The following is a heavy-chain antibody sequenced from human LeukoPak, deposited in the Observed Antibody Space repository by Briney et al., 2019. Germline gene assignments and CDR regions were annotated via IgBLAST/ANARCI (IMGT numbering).Heavy chain of an antibody. Sequence: SQTLSLTCAISGDSVVTNNVAWNWIRQSPSSGLEWLGSTYLRSKWYNEYAVSVKSRITINPDTSRNHFSLQLNSVIPEDTAVYYCTRGKYSGFDIWGQGTMVTVSS. V-gene: IGHV6-1*01. J-gene: IGHJ3*02. D-gene: IGHD2-21*01. CDR2: TYLRSKWYN. CDR3: TRGKYSGFDI. CDR1: GDSVVTNNVA.